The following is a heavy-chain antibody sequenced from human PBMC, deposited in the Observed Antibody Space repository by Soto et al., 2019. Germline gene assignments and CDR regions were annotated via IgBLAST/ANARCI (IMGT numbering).Heavy chain of an antibody. D-gene: IGHD6-13*01. V-gene: IGHV5-51*01. CDR3: TRRAGYIDY. CDR1: GYRLTSYW. J-gene: IGHJ4*02. CDR2: VYPGDSDT. Sequence: ESLKVSCKACGYRLTSYWIGWVRQRPGKGLEWMGIVYPGDSDTRYNPSFRGQVTISVDRSTRTAYLQWSSLKASDNAMYYCTRRAGYIDYWGQGTLVTVSS.